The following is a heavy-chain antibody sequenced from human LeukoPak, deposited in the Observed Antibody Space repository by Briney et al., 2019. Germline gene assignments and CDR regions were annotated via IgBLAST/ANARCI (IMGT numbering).Heavy chain of an antibody. CDR2: INPNSGGT. D-gene: IGHD6-19*01. CDR1: GYNFIGYY. CDR3: ARDLPSPGISVADDY. J-gene: IGHJ4*02. V-gene: IGHV1-2*06. Sequence: EASVKVSCKASGYNFIGYYMFWLRQAPGQGLEWRGRINPNSGGTNYAQKFQGRVTMTRDTSITTAYMELSSLRSDDTAVYYCARDLPSPGISVADDYWGQGTLVTVSS.